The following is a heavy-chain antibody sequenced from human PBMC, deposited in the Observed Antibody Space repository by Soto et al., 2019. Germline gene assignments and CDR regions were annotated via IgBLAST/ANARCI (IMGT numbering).Heavy chain of an antibody. CDR3: AREEAYCGGDCKALDY. CDR1: GFTFSSYA. V-gene: IGHV3-30-3*01. J-gene: IGHJ4*02. CDR2: ISYDGSNK. Sequence: QVQLVESGGGVVQPGRSLRLSCEASGFTFSSYAMHWVRQAPGKGLEWVAVISYDGSNKYYADSVKGRFTISRDNSKNTLYLQMNSLRAEDTAVYYCAREEAYCGGDCKALDYWGQGTLVTVSS. D-gene: IGHD2-21*02.